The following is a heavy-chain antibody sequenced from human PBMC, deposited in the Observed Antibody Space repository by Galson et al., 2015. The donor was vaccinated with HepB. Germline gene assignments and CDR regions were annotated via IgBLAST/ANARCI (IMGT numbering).Heavy chain of an antibody. CDR3: ANHQMASGNYYGIFDY. CDR1: GFTFSSYA. J-gene: IGHJ4*02. V-gene: IGHV3-23*01. D-gene: IGHD1-26*01. CDR2: ISGSGGRT. Sequence: SLRLSCAASGFTFSSYAMSWVRQAPGKGLEWVSGISGSGGRTYYADSVKGRFAISRDNSKNTLYLQINSLRAEDTAVYYCANHQMASGNYYGIFDYWGQGTLVTVSS.